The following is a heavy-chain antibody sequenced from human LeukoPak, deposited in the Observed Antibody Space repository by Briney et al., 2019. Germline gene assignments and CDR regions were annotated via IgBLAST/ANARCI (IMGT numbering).Heavy chain of an antibody. CDR2: MNPNSGNT. CDR1: GGTFSSYA. D-gene: IGHD6-13*01. V-gene: IGHV1-8*02. J-gene: IGHJ5*02. Sequence: GASVKVSCKASGGTFSSYAINWVRQATGQGLEWMGWMNPNSGNTGYAQKFQGRVTMTRNTSISTAYMELSSLRSEDTAVYYCARAVRTAAPVRPRVVYNWFDPWGQGTLVTVSS. CDR3: ARAVRTAAPVRPRVVYNWFDP.